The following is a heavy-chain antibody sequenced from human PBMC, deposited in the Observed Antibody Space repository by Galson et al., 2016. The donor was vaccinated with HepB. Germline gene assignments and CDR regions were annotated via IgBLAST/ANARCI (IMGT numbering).Heavy chain of an antibody. CDR2: IYHTGSS. CDR1: GDSITSAPHY. Sequence: TLSLTCTVSGDSITSAPHYWTWVRQHPGKGLEFIGFIYHTGSSFYNPSLKSRVAMSVDTSQSQFSLRLSSVTVADTAVYYCARVVTDSTFDHWGQGTPVTVSS. V-gene: IGHV4-31*03. D-gene: IGHD2-21*02. J-gene: IGHJ4*02. CDR3: ARVVTDSTFDH.